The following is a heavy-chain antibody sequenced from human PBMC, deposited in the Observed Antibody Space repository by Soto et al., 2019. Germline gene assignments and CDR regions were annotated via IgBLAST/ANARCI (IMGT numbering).Heavy chain of an antibody. CDR3: ASVPYSSSWDNYYYYYGMDV. CDR2: INHSGST. J-gene: IGHJ6*02. V-gene: IGHV4-34*01. Sequence: PSETLSLTCAVYGGSFSGYYWSWIRQPPGKGLEWIGEINHSGSTNYNPSLKSRVTISVDTSKNQFSLKLSSVTAADTAVYYCASVPYSSSWDNYYYYYGMDVWGQGTTVTVSS. CDR1: GGSFSGYY. D-gene: IGHD6-13*01.